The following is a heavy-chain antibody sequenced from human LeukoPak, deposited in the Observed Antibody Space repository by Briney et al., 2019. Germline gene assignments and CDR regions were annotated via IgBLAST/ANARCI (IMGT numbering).Heavy chain of an antibody. D-gene: IGHD6-13*01. J-gene: IGHJ4*02. CDR3: ANGTGYSSSWLTFDY. Sequence: GGSLRLSCAASGFTFSSYAMSWVRQAPGKGLEWVSAISGSGGSTYYADSVKGRFTISRDNSKNTLYLQMNNLRAEDTAVYYCANGTGYSSSWLTFDYWGQGTLVTVSS. CDR1: GFTFSSYA. V-gene: IGHV3-23*01. CDR2: ISGSGGST.